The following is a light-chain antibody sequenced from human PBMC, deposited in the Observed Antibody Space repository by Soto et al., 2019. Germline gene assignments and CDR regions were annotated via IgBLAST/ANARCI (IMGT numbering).Light chain of an antibody. CDR3: SSYTINITRV. Sequence: QSALTQPASVSGSPGPSITLTCAGTSNDVGGYSYVAWYQHYPGKAPKLIIYEVDNRPSGVSHRFSGSKSGNTAFLTISGLEAADEGDYYCSSYTINITRVFGGGTKLTVL. V-gene: IGLV2-14*01. J-gene: IGLJ3*02. CDR1: SNDVGGYSY. CDR2: EVD.